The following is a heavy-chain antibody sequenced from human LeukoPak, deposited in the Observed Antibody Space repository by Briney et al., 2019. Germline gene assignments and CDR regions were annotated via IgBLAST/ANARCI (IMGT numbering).Heavy chain of an antibody. D-gene: IGHD3-22*01. Sequence: ASVKVSXKASGYTFTGYFIHWVRQAPGQGLEWVGRINTDNGGTNYAQKFQGRVTMTRDTSVTTAYMELSGLRSDDTAVYFCARDGTSYYYDSSGYSHYYSYYMDVWGKGTTITVSS. CDR2: INTDNGGT. CDR3: ARDGTSYYYDSSGYSHYYSYYMDV. CDR1: GYTFTGYF. J-gene: IGHJ6*03. V-gene: IGHV1-2*06.